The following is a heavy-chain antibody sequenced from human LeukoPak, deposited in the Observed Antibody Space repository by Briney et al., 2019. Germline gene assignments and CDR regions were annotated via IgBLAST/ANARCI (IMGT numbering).Heavy chain of an antibody. V-gene: IGHV4-59*01. CDR2: IYYSGST. CDR1: GGSFSDYY. D-gene: IGHD2-8*01. J-gene: IGHJ3*02. Sequence: SETLSLTCAVYGGSFSDYYWSWIRQPPGKGLEWIGYIYYSGSTNYNPSLKSRVTISVDTSKNQFSLKLSSVTAADTAVYYCARKTYEDAFDIWGQGTMVTVSS. CDR3: ARKTYEDAFDI.